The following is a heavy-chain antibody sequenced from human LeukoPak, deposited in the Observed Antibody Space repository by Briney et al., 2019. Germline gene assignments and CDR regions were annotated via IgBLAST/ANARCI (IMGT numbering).Heavy chain of an antibody. J-gene: IGHJ6*02. V-gene: IGHV4-59*12. Sequence: SETLSLTCTVSGGSISSYYWSWIRQPPGKGLEWIGYIYYSGSTNYNPSLKSRVTISVDTSKNQFSLKLSSVTAADTAVYYCARVSSGDGDYYYYYGMDVWGQGTTVTVSS. CDR2: IYYSGST. D-gene: IGHD4-17*01. CDR3: ARVSSGDGDYYYYYGMDV. CDR1: GGSISSYY.